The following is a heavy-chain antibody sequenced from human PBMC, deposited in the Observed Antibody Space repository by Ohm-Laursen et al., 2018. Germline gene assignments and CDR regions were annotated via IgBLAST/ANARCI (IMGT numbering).Heavy chain of an antibody. CDR1: GFTFSSYA. D-gene: IGHD3-16*01. CDR3: ARRSMITFGGGYFQH. Sequence: SLRLSCTASGFTFSSYAMSWVRQAPGKGLERVSAISGSGGSTYYADSVKGRFTISRDNSKNTLYLQMNSLRADDTAVYYCARRSMITFGGGYFQHWGQGTLVSVSS. J-gene: IGHJ1*01. V-gene: IGHV3-23*01. CDR2: ISGSGGST.